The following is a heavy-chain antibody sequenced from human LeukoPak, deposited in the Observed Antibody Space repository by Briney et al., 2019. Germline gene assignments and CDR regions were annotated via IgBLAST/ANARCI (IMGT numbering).Heavy chain of an antibody. CDR1: GGTFSSYA. V-gene: IGHV1-69*01. CDR3: ARVVAAAATLDYYYGMGV. J-gene: IGHJ6*02. D-gene: IGHD6-13*01. Sequence: SVTVSCTASGGTFSSYAISWVRQAPGQGLEWMGGIIPIFGTANYAQKFQGRVTITADESTSTAYMELSSLRSEDTAVYYCARVVAAAATLDYYYGMGVWGQGTTVTVSS. CDR2: IIPIFGTA.